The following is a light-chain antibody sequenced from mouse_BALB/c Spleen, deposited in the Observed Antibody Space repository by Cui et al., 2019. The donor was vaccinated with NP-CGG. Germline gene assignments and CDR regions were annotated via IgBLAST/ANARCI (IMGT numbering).Light chain of an antibody. Sequence: QAVLTQESVLTTSPGETVTLTCRSSTGAVTTSNYANWVQEKPDHFFTGLIGGTKNRAPGVPARFSGSLIGDKAALTITGAQTEDEAIYFCALWYSNHWVFGGGTKLTVL. CDR3: ALWYSNHWV. J-gene: IGLJ1*01. CDR1: TGAVTTSNY. CDR2: GTK. V-gene: IGLV1*01.